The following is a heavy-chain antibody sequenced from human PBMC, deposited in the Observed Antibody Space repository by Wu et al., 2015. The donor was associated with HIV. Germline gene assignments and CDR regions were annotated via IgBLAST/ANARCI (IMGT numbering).Heavy chain of an antibody. Sequence: QVQLVQSGAEVKKPGASVKVSCKASGYTFTSYYMHWVRQAPGQGLEWMGIINPSGGSTSYAQKFQGRVTMTRDTSTSTVYMELSSLRSEDTAVYYCARARGVAGTSYFDYVGPGNPGHRLL. CDR2: INPSGGST. D-gene: IGHD6-19*01. V-gene: IGHV1-46*03. CDR1: GYTFTSYY. J-gene: IGHJ4*02. CDR3: ARARGVAGTSYFDY.